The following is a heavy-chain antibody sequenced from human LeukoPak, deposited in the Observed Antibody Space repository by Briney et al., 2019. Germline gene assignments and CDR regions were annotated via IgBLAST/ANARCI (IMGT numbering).Heavy chain of an antibody. D-gene: IGHD3-3*01. Sequence: GGSLRLSCAASGFTFSGSAMHWVRQASGKGLEWVGRIRSKANSYATAYAASVKGRFTISRDDSKNTAYLQMNSLKTEDTAVYYCTRHSYDPDYYYYYMDVWGKGTTVTVSS. J-gene: IGHJ6*03. CDR1: GFTFSGSA. V-gene: IGHV3-73*01. CDR2: IRSKANSYAT. CDR3: TRHSYDPDYYYYYMDV.